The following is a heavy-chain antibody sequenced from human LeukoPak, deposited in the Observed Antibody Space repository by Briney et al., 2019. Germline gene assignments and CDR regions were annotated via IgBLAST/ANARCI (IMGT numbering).Heavy chain of an antibody. CDR2: ISSSSSTI. J-gene: IGHJ4*02. V-gene: IGHV3-48*02. CDR1: GFTFSSYS. D-gene: IGHD1-1*01. Sequence: GGSLRLSCAASGFTFSSYSMNWVRQAPGKGLEWVSYISSSSSTIYYADSVKGRFTISRDNAKNSLYLQMNSLRDEDAAVYYCARDRGTNIVNAGLRPGYIDCWGQGTLVTVSS. CDR3: ARDRGTNIVNAGLRPGYIDC.